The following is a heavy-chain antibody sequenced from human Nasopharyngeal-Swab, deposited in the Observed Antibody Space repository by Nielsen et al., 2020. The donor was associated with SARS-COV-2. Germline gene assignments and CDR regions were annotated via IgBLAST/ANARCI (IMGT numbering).Heavy chain of an antibody. CDR1: GVTFSVSN. Sequence: GESLKISCAVSGVTFSVSNIHWVRQASGKGLEWIARIRSIRDNYQTAYAASVEGRFTISRDDSDNMAYLQMNSLKIEDTAVYYCARAGSSSWYHFDYWGQGTLVTVSS. CDR2: IRSIRDNYQT. J-gene: IGHJ4*02. CDR3: ARAGSSSWYHFDY. D-gene: IGHD6-13*01. V-gene: IGHV3-73*01.